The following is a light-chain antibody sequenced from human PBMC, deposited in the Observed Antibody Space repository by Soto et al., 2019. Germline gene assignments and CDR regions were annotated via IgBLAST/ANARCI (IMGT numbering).Light chain of an antibody. J-gene: IGKJ2*01. CDR1: QSISSW. CDR2: KAS. V-gene: IGKV1-5*03. Sequence: DIQMTQSPSILSASVGDRVTITCRASQSISSWLAWYQQKPGKAPKLLIYKASSLESGVPSRFSGSGSGTEFTLTISSLQPDDFATYYCQQYNSYQYTFGQGTKLEIK. CDR3: QQYNSYQYT.